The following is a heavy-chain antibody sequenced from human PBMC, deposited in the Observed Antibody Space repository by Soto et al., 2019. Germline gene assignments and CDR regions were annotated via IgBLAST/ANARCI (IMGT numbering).Heavy chain of an antibody. CDR2: INHVGDT. CDR1: GGCLSESY. Sequence: PSDTLALTSAAYGGCLSESYWTWIRQPPGKGLEWIGEINHVGDTNYNPSLKSRVTMSVDTSQNQFSLRLSSVTAADTAMYFCVRIRYQLPSSVLWLDPWGQGTPVTVSS. J-gene: IGHJ5*02. V-gene: IGHV4-34*01. CDR3: VRIRYQLPSSVLWLDP. D-gene: IGHD3-16*01.